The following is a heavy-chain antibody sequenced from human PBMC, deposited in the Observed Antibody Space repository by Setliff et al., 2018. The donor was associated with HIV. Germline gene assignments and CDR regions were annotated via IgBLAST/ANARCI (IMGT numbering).Heavy chain of an antibody. V-gene: IGHV1-69*10. D-gene: IGHD6-13*01. CDR2: IIPILNVA. CDR3: ARVLKGYSSSYEAFDI. Sequence: SVKVSCKTSRGTFTTYAFSWVRQAPGQGLEWMGGIIPILNVAKYTQKFHGRVTITADKSTSTVYRELSSLRSEDTAMYYCARVLKGYSSSYEAFDIWGQGTKVTVSS. J-gene: IGHJ3*02. CDR1: RGTFTTYA.